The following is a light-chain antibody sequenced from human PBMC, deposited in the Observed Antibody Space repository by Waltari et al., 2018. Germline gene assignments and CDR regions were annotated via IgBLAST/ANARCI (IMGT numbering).Light chain of an antibody. CDR2: EVS. Sequence: QSALTQTASVSGSPGQSIPISCTGPRSDVGTSGRVLWYQQNPDRAPKLILYEVSKRPSGISKRFSGSKSGSTAYLTISGLQAEDEADYYCCVNGVNKTYVFGSGTKVTVL. CDR3: CVNGVNKTYV. J-gene: IGLJ1*01. V-gene: IGLV2-23*02. CDR1: RSDVGTSGR.